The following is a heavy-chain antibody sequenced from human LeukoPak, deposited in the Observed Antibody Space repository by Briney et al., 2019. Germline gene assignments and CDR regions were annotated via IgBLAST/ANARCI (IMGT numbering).Heavy chain of an antibody. V-gene: IGHV1-69*13. J-gene: IGHJ4*02. CDR3: ASPERGGSYNYAFDY. Sequence: SVKVSCKASGGTFSSYAISWVRQAPGQGLGWMGGIIPIFGTANYAQKFQGRVTITADESTSTAYMELSSLRSEDTAVYYCASPERGGSYNYAFDYWGQGTLVTVSS. CDR1: GGTFSSYA. D-gene: IGHD1-26*01. CDR2: IIPIFGTA.